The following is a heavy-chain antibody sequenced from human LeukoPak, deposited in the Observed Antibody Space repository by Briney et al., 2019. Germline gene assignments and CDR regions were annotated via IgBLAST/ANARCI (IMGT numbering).Heavy chain of an antibody. Sequence: GGSLRLSCAASGFTFSSYSMNWVRQAPGKGLEWISSISSSSSYIYYADSVKGRFTISRDNAKNSLYLQMNSLRAEDTAVYYCATVYCGGDCYLGPMDYWGQGTLVTVSS. CDR1: GFTFSSYS. J-gene: IGHJ4*02. V-gene: IGHV3-21*01. D-gene: IGHD2-21*02. CDR2: ISSSSSYI. CDR3: ATVYCGGDCYLGPMDY.